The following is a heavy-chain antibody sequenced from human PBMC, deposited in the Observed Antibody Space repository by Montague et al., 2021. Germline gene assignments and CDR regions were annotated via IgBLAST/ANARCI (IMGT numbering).Heavy chain of an antibody. V-gene: IGHV4-39*01. CDR1: GGSISSSNYH. D-gene: IGHD2-8*01. Sequence: SETLSLTCIVSGGSISSSNYHWGWIRQPPGKGLGWIGSITYTGNTYYNPSLKSRVTMSVDTSRNQFSLKLTSVTAADTAVYYCARLDIVLIYWGFDYWGQGTLVTVSS. CDR3: ARLDIVLIYWGFDY. CDR2: ITYTGNT. J-gene: IGHJ4*02.